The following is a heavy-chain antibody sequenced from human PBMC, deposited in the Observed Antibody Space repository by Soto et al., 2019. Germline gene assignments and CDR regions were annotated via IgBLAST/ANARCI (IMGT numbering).Heavy chain of an antibody. Sequence: PGGSLRLSCAASGFTFSSYAMSWVRQAPGKGLEWVSAISGSGGSTYYADSVKGRFTISRDNSKNTLYLQMNSLRAEDTAVYYCAKALLWFGEYGYYYYYGMDVWGQGTTVTVSS. D-gene: IGHD3-10*01. CDR2: ISGSGGST. CDR3: AKALLWFGEYGYYYYYGMDV. CDR1: GFTFSSYA. J-gene: IGHJ6*02. V-gene: IGHV3-23*01.